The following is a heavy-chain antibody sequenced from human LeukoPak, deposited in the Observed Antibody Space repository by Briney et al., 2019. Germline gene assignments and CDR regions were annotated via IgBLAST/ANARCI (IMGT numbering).Heavy chain of an antibody. V-gene: IGHV1-2*06. CDR3: ARDEQGGTTGGLGY. Sequence: EASVKVSCKASGYTFTGYYMHWVRQAPGQGLEWMGRINPNSGGTNYAQKFQGRVTMTRDTSINTAYLELNSLRSDDTAIYYCARDEQGGTTGGLGYWGQGTLVTVSS. D-gene: IGHD4-17*01. CDR1: GYTFTGYY. J-gene: IGHJ4*02. CDR2: INPNSGGT.